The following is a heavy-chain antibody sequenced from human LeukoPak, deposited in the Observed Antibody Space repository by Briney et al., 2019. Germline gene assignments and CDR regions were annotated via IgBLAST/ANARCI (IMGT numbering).Heavy chain of an antibody. CDR1: GYSISSGYY. J-gene: IGHJ4*02. Sequence: SETLSLTCSVSGYSISSGYYWGWIRQAPGKGLEWIGSMYHSGTTYYNPSLKSRVTLSVDTSKNQFSLKLSSVTAADTAVYYCAGQYTGYDAFDYWGQGTLVTVSS. CDR2: MYHSGTT. CDR3: AGQYTGYDAFDY. V-gene: IGHV4-38-2*02. D-gene: IGHD5-12*01.